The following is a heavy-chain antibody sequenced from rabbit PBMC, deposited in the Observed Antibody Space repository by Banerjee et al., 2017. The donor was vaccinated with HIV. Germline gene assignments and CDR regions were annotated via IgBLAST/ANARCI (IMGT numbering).Heavy chain of an antibody. CDR3: ARDLAGVIGWNFNL. J-gene: IGHJ4*01. D-gene: IGHD4-1*01. Sequence: QQQLEESGGDLVKPEGSLTLTCTASGFSFSNKYVMCWVRQAPGKGLEWIACIAGGTSDYTWYATWARGRFTISKTSSTTVTLQLTSLTAADTATYFCARDLAGVIGWNFNLWGPGTLVTVS. V-gene: IGHV1S45*01. CDR2: IAGGTSDYT. CDR1: GFSFSNKYV.